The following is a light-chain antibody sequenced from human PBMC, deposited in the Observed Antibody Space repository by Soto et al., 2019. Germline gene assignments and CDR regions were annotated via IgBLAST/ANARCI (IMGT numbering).Light chain of an antibody. CDR3: HQRQSWPRT. J-gene: IGKJ1*01. CDR1: ESVTSS. CDR2: AAS. V-gene: IGKV3-15*01. Sequence: EIVMTQSPATLSVSPGDRATLSCRASESVTSSLAWYQQKPGQPPRLLIYAASTRATDVPARFSASGSGTDFTLTISDVQPEDFALYYCHQRQSWPRTFGQGTKVDI.